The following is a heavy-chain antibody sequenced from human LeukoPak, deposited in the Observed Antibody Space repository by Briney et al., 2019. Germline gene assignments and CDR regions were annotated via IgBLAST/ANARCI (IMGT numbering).Heavy chain of an antibody. V-gene: IGHV4-39*01. D-gene: IGHD6-19*01. J-gene: IGHJ4*02. Sequence: KPSETLSLTCTVSGGSISSSSYYWGWIRQPPGKGLEWIGSIYYGGSTYYNPSLKSRVTISVDTSKNQFSLKLSSVTAADTAVYYCARSTQWLVPLSIWGQGTLVTVSS. CDR1: GGSISSSSYY. CDR3: ARSTQWLVPLSI. CDR2: IYYGGST.